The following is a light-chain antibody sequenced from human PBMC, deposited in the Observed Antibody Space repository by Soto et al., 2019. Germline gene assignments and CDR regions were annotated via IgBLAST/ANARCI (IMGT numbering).Light chain of an antibody. V-gene: IGKV2-24*01. CDR3: MQATQHPWS. J-gene: IGKJ1*01. CDR2: KIS. Sequence: DIVMTQTPLSSAVTLGQPASISCRSSQSLVHSDGNTYLSWLQQRPGQPPRLLLYKISNRFSGVPDRFSGSGAGTDFTLKISRVEVEEVGVYYCMQATQHPWSFGQGTKVDIK. CDR1: QSLVHSDGNTY.